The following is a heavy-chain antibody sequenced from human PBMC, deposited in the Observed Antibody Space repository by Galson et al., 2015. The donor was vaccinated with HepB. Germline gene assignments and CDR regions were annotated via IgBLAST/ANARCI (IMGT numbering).Heavy chain of an antibody. CDR1: GGTFSSYA. CDR2: IIPIFGTA. J-gene: IGHJ4*02. CDR3: AREGDYCSSTSCYFDY. V-gene: IGHV1-69*13. D-gene: IGHD2-2*01. Sequence: SVKVSCKASGGTFSSYAISWVRQAPGQGLEWMGGIIPIFGTANYAQKFQGRVTITADESTSTAYMELSSLRSEDTAVYYCAREGDYCSSTSCYFDYWGQGTLVTVSS.